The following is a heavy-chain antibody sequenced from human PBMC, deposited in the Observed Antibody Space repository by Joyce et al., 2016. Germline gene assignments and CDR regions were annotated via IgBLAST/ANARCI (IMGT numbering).Heavy chain of an antibody. CDR3: AKVPRGSRTNWSD. V-gene: IGHV3-7*01. CDR1: GANFGSYW. D-gene: IGHD2-2*01. CDR2: IKDDGGEL. Sequence: EVQVVESGGGLVQPGGSLRLSCAVSGANFGSYWMRWVRQAPGKGLEVVANIKDDGGELYYVDSVKGRVTISRDNAKSTMYLEMNSLRVEDTAVYFCAKVPRGSRTNWSDWGQGTLVTVSA. J-gene: IGHJ4*02.